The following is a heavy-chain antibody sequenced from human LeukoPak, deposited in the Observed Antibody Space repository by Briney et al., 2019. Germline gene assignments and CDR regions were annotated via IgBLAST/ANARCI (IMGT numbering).Heavy chain of an antibody. J-gene: IGHJ5*02. CDR2: IHNSGRT. V-gene: IGHV4-59*02. CDR3: ARCIAAAGSNWFDP. D-gene: IGHD6-13*01. CDR1: GGSVSSYY. Sequence: SETLSLTCSVSGGSVSSYYWSWIRQSPGKGLEWIGYIHNSGRTNYNPSLKSRVTGFVDTSKNQFSLKLSSVTAADTAVYYCARCIAAAGSNWFDPWGQGTLVTVSS.